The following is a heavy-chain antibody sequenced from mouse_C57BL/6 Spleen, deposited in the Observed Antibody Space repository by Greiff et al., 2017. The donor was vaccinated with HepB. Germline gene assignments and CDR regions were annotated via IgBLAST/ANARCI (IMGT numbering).Heavy chain of an antibody. V-gene: IGHV5-4*01. Sequence: EVQLVESGGGLVKPGGSLKLSCAASGFTFSSYAMSWVRQTPEKRLEWVATISDGGSYTYYPDNVKGRFTISRDNAKNNLYLQMSHLKSEDTAMYYCARDSGYGNYDWDFDVWGTGTTVTVSS. CDR1: GFTFSSYA. D-gene: IGHD2-1*01. J-gene: IGHJ1*03. CDR2: ISDGGSYT. CDR3: ARDSGYGNYDWDFDV.